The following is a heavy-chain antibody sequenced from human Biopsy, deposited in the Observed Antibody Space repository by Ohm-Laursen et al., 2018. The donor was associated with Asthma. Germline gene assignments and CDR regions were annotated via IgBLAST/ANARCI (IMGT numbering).Heavy chain of an antibody. V-gene: IGHV3-30*03. D-gene: IGHD6-19*01. CDR2: ISYDGRTT. J-gene: IGHJ6*02. Sequence: SSLRLSCAASGFAFSNYGMYWVRQAPGKGLEWVAVISYDGRTTYYAGSVEGRLTISRDNAKNTLSLQMNSLSAADTAVYYCARAYSSGWTRGMDVWGQGTTVIVSS. CDR3: ARAYSSGWTRGMDV. CDR1: GFAFSNYG.